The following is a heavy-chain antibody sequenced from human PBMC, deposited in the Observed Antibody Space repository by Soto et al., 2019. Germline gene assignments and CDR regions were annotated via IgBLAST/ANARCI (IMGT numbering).Heavy chain of an antibody. V-gene: IGHV1-69*13. Sequence: SSVRVSCKASGGTFSSYAISWVRQAPGQGLEWMGGIIPIFGTANYAQKFQGRVTITADESTSTAYMELSSLRSEDTAVYYCARSIAWTPYYYYGIDVWGQGTTVTVSS. CDR3: ARSIAWTPYYYYGIDV. D-gene: IGHD1-1*01. CDR2: IIPIFGTA. J-gene: IGHJ6*02. CDR1: GGTFSSYA.